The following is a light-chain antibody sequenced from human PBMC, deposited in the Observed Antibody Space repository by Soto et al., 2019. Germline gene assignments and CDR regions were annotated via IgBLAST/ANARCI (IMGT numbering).Light chain of an antibody. V-gene: IGKV3-11*01. Sequence: EIVLTQSPDTLSLSPGERAALACRASQSVDNYLAWYQQRPGQAPRLLIYDASNRAFGIPARFSGSGSGTDFTLTISSLEPEDFAVYYCQQRSTGPPLTFGGGTKVEIK. CDR1: QSVDNY. J-gene: IGKJ4*01. CDR2: DAS. CDR3: QQRSTGPPLT.